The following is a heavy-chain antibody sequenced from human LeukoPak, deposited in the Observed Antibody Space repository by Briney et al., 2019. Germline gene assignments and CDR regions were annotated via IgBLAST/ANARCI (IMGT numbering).Heavy chain of an antibody. V-gene: IGHV1-2*06. Sequence: ASVKVSCKASGYTFTGYYMHWVRQAPGQGLEWMGRINPNSGGTNYAQKFQGRVTMTRDTSISTAYMELSRLRSDDTAVYYCARDDGYNLVEGYWGQGTLVTVSS. J-gene: IGHJ4*02. CDR3: ARDDGYNLVEGY. D-gene: IGHD5-24*01. CDR1: GYTFTGYY. CDR2: INPNSGGT.